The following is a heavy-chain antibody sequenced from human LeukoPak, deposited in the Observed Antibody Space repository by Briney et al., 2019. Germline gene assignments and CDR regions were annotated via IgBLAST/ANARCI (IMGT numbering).Heavy chain of an antibody. J-gene: IGHJ6*03. CDR1: GFTVSSNY. CDR3: ARDYYMDV. CDR2: IYSGGST. Sequence: GGSLRLSCAASGFTVSSNYMSWVRQAPGKGLEWVSVIYSGGSTYYSDSVTGRFTISRDNSKNTLYLQMNSLRAEDTAVYYCARDYYMDVWGKGTTVTVSS. V-gene: IGHV3-53*01.